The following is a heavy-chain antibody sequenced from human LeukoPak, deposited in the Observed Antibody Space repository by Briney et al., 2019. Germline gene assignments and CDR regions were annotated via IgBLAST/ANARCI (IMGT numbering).Heavy chain of an antibody. D-gene: IGHD3-3*01. CDR3: ARDRLLPDFWSGYYVDY. J-gene: IGHJ4*02. CDR1: GYSFSSGYY. Sequence: SETLSLTCTVSGYSFSSGYYWGWIRQPPGKGLEWIGSIYHSGSTYYNPSLKSRVTISVDTSKNQFSLKLSSVTTADTAVYYCARDRLLPDFWSGYYVDYWSQGTLVTVSS. CDR2: IYHSGST. V-gene: IGHV4-38-2*02.